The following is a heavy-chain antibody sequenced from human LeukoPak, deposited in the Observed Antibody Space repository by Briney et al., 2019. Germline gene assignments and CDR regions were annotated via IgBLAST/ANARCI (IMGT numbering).Heavy chain of an antibody. CDR3: AKDRGRTWVQVAN. CDR2: ISGSGGST. Sequence: GGSLRLSRIGTGFTLSSGAMGWVRQAPGKGLEWVSGISGSGGSTYYADSVKGRFTISRDDSKNTLYLQMNSLRVEDTAVYYCAKDRGRTWVQVANWGQGTLVTVSS. D-gene: IGHD2-15*01. J-gene: IGHJ4*02. CDR1: GFTLSSGA. V-gene: IGHV3-23*01.